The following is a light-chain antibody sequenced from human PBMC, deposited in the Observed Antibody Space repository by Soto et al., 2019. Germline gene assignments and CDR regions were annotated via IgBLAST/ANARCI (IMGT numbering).Light chain of an antibody. V-gene: IGKV3-11*01. CDR2: DAS. CDR3: QQRSNWLWT. Sequence: EIVLTQSPATLSLSPGERATLSCRASQSVSSDLAWYQQKPGQAPSLLIYDASNRATGIPARFSGSGSGTDFTLTISSLEPEDFEVYYCQQRSNWLWTFGQGTKV. J-gene: IGKJ1*01. CDR1: QSVSSD.